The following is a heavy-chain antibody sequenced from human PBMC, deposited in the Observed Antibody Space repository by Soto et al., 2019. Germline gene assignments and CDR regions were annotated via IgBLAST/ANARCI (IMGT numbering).Heavy chain of an antibody. D-gene: IGHD4-17*01. J-gene: IGHJ4*02. CDR3: ARPDGDLDY. V-gene: IGHV1-8*01. CDR2: TNHKSGYT. Sequence: QVQLVQSGAEVKKPGASVKVSCKASGYTFTNYDINWVRQATGQGLEWMGWTNHKSGYTGFAQKFQGRVTMTRDSSISTAYIELHSLTSEDTAVYYCARPDGDLDYWGQGTLITVSS. CDR1: GYTFTNYD.